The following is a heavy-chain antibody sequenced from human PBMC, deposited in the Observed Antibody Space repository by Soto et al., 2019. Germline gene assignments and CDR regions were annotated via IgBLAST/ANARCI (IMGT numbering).Heavy chain of an antibody. CDR2: INHSGST. J-gene: IGHJ4*02. Sequence: SETLSLTCAVYGGSFSGYYWSWIRQPPGKGLEWIGEINHSGSTNYNPPLKSRVTISVDTSKNQFSLKLSSVTAADTAVYYCARGRGQQLVLFDYWGQGTLVTVSS. D-gene: IGHD6-13*01. CDR1: GGSFSGYY. V-gene: IGHV4-34*01. CDR3: ARGRGQQLVLFDY.